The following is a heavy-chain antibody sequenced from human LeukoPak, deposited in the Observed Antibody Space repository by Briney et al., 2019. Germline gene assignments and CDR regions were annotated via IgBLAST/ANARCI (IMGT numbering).Heavy chain of an antibody. V-gene: IGHV1-2*02. Sequence: ASVGVSFKASGYTFTGYYMHWVRQAPGQGLEWMGWINPNSGGTNYAQKFQGRVTMTRDTSISTAYMELSRLRSDDTAVYYCAKERYCSSTSCYSWWFDPWGQGTLVTVSS. J-gene: IGHJ5*02. D-gene: IGHD2-2*01. CDR2: INPNSGGT. CDR1: GYTFTGYY. CDR3: AKERYCSSTSCYSWWFDP.